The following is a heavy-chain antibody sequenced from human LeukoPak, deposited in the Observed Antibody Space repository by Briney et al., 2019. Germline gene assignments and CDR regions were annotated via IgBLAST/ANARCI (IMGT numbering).Heavy chain of an antibody. J-gene: IGHJ5*02. CDR2: ISHSGST. CDR1: GGSFSGYY. V-gene: IGHV4-34*01. CDR3: ARHVPMGWFDP. Sequence: SETLSLTCAVYGGSFSGYYWSWIRQPPGKGLEWIGEISHSGSTNYNPSLKSRVTISVDTSKNQFSLKLSSVTAADTAVYYCARHVPMGWFDPWGQGTLVTVSS. D-gene: IGHD3-10*02.